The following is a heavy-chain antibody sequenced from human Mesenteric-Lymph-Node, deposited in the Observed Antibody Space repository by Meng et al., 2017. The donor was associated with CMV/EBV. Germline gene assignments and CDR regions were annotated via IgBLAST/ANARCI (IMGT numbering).Heavy chain of an antibody. J-gene: IGHJ6*02. CDR1: GFTFSSYA. Sequence: GESLKISCAASGFTFSSYAMNWVRQAPGKGLEWVSSISSSSSYIYYADSVKGRFTISRDNAKNSLFLQMNSLRAEDTAIYYCARVLYTGYEFYYYYGMDVWGQGTTVTVSS. D-gene: IGHD5-12*01. CDR3: ARVLYTGYEFYYYYGMDV. V-gene: IGHV3-21*01. CDR2: ISSSSSYI.